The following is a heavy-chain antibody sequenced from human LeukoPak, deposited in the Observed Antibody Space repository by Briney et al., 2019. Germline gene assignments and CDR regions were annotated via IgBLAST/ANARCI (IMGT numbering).Heavy chain of an antibody. V-gene: IGHV3-20*04. CDR3: AMLRGIAAAGRGG. D-gene: IGHD6-13*01. Sequence: PGGSLRLSCAASGFTFDDYGMSWVRQAPGEGLEWVSGINWNGGSTGYADSVKGRFTISRDNAKNSLYLQMNSLRAEDTALYYCAMLRGIAAAGRGGWGQGTLVTVSS. CDR2: INWNGGST. J-gene: IGHJ4*02. CDR1: GFTFDDYG.